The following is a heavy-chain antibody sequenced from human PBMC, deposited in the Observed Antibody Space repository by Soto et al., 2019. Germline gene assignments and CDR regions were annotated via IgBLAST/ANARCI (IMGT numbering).Heavy chain of an antibody. V-gene: IGHV4-31*03. CDR3: ARGTMLGGPRYYYARDV. Sequence: SETLSLTCTVSGDSISRDGYFWTWIRHHPGKGLEWIGYIYYSGSSYYNPSLKSRVIISVDTSKNHFSLNLTAVTAADTAVYYCARGTMLGGPRYYYARDVWGQGTPVSVSS. CDR2: IYYSGSS. CDR1: GDSISRDGYF. D-gene: IGHD3-10*01. J-gene: IGHJ6*02.